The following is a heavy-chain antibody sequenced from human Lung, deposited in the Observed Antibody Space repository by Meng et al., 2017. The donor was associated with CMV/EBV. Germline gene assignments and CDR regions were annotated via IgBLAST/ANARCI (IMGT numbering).Heavy chain of an antibody. CDR1: GYTFTSYY. CDR3: ARDIAAAGTGGGWDYYYDGMDA. V-gene: IGHV1-46*01. Sequence: ASXXVSXKASGYTFTSYYMHWVRQAPGQGLEWMGIINPSGGSTSYAQKFQGRVTMTRDTSTSTVYMELSSLRSEDTAVYYCARDIAAAGTGGGWDYYYDGMDAWXQGPTVTVSS. CDR2: INPSGGST. D-gene: IGHD6-13*01. J-gene: IGHJ6*02.